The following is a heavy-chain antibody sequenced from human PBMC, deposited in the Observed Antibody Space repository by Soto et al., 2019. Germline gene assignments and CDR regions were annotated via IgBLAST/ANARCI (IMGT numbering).Heavy chain of an antibody. J-gene: IGHJ4*02. Sequence: EVQLLESGGGLVQPGGSLRLSCAASGFTFSSYAMSWVRQAPGKGLEWVSAISGSGGSTYYADSVKGRFTISRDNSKNTLYLQMNSLRAEDTAVYYCAKDRYYYDSSGYYYGTSFDYWGQGTLVTVSS. V-gene: IGHV3-23*01. CDR2: ISGSGGST. CDR3: AKDRYYYDSSGYYYGTSFDY. CDR1: GFTFSSYA. D-gene: IGHD3-22*01.